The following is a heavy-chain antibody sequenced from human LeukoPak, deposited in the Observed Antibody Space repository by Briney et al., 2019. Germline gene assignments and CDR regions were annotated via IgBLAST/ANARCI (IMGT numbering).Heavy chain of an antibody. V-gene: IGHV4-4*07. D-gene: IGHD3-3*01. CDR1: GGSISSYY. CDR2: IYTSGST. CDR3: ARGAIFGVVIIKGKWFDP. J-gene: IGHJ5*02. Sequence: SETLSLTCTVSGGSISSYYWSWIRQPAGKGLEWIGRIYTSGSTNYNPSLKSRVTMSVDTSKNQFSLKLSSVTAADTAVYYCARGAIFGVVIIKGKWFDPWGQGTLVTVSS.